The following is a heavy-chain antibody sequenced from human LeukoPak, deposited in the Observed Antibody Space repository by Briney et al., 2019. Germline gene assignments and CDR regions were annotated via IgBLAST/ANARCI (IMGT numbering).Heavy chain of an antibody. V-gene: IGHV4-31*03. D-gene: IGHD5-18*01. J-gene: IGHJ5*02. CDR2: IHYNGNT. CDR1: GGSISSGGYY. CDR3: ARGAMGGANWFDP. Sequence: SQTLSLTCTVPGGSISSGGYYWSWIRQHPGKGLEWIGYIHYNGNTYYNPSLKSRVTISVDTSKNQFSLKLSSVTAADTAVFYCARGAMGGANWFDPWGQGTLVTVSS.